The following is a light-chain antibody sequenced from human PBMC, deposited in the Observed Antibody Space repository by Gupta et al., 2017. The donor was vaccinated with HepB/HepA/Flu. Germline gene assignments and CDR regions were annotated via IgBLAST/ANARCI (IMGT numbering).Light chain of an antibody. J-gene: IGLJ2*01. CDR1: SSNIGAGYD. CDR2: TNT. V-gene: IGLV1-40*01. CDR3: QSYDTTLKVI. Sequence: SGAPGQRITISCTRSSSNIGAGYDVHWYQQLPGTAPKLLIDTNTNRPSGVPDRFSGSRSGTSASLAITGLQAEDEADYYCQSYDTTLKVIFGGGTKVTVL.